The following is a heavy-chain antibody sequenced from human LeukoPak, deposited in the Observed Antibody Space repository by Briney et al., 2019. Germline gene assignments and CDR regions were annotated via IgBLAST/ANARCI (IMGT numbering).Heavy chain of an antibody. V-gene: IGHV3-9*01. CDR2: TSWNSGSI. D-gene: IGHD1-26*01. J-gene: IGHJ6*02. CDR3: AKEIYSGYDFYGMDV. Sequence: GRSLRLSCAASGFTFDDYAMHWVRQAPGKGLEWVSGTSWNSGSIGYADSVKGRFTISRDNAKNSLYLQMNSLRAEDTALYYCAKEIYSGYDFYGMDVWGQGTTVTVSS. CDR1: GFTFDDYA.